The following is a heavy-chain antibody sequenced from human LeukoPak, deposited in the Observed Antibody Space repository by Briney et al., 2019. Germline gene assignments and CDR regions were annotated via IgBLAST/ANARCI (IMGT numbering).Heavy chain of an antibody. V-gene: IGHV3-23*01. CDR2: ISGNGGAT. Sequence: GGSLRLSCAASGFTFSSYAMSWVRQAPGMGLEWVSTISGNGGATYYADSVEGRFTISRDNSKNTLYLQMNSLRAEDTAVYYCAKDPPSSGTTFDYWGQGTLVTVSS. J-gene: IGHJ4*02. D-gene: IGHD2/OR15-2a*01. CDR3: AKDPPSSGTTFDY. CDR1: GFTFSSYA.